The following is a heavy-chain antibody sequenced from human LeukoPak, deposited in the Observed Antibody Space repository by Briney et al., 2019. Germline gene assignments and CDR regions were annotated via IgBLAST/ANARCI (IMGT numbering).Heavy chain of an antibody. J-gene: IGHJ4*02. Sequence: GESLKISCKGSGYSFTSYWLGWVRQMPGKGLEWVGIIYPGDSETTYSPSFQGQVTISADKSISTAYLQWSSPKASDNAMYYCARQGVSGGHFDYWGQGTLVTVSS. CDR3: ARQGVSGGHFDY. CDR2: IYPGDSET. D-gene: IGHD3-16*01. CDR1: GYSFTSYW. V-gene: IGHV5-51*01.